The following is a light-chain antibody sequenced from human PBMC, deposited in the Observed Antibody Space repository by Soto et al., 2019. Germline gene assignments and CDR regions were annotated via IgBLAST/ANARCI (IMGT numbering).Light chain of an antibody. J-gene: IGKJ5*01. CDR1: QDISNY. Sequence: DIQMTQSPSTLCASLGDRVTTTFQASQDISNYLNWYQQTPGKAPKILIYDASNLETGVPSRFSGIGSGTDCTFTISRLQPEDFETYYCQQYESLPLTFGQGTRLEI. CDR3: QQYESLPLT. V-gene: IGKV1-33*01. CDR2: DAS.